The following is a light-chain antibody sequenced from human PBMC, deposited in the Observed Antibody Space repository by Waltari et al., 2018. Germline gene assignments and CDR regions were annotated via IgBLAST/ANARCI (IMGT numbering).Light chain of an antibody. Sequence: DIVMTQSPDSLAVSLGERAPINCRSSQSGLSNSNNFDYLAWYQQKPGQPPKLLFYWASTRESGVPDRFSGSGSGTEFTLTINSLQAEDVAIYYCQQYYSRPLTFGGGTRVEIK. CDR3: QQYYSRPLT. V-gene: IGKV4-1*01. J-gene: IGKJ4*01. CDR2: WAS. CDR1: QSGLSNSNNFDY.